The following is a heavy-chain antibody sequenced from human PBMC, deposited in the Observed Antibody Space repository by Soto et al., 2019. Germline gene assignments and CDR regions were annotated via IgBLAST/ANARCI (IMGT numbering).Heavy chain of an antibody. V-gene: IGHV1-69*02. CDR3: ARSLSGENWFDP. J-gene: IGHJ5*02. CDR1: GGTFSSYT. CDR2: IIPILGIA. Sequence: QVQLVQSGAEVKKPGSSVKVSCKASGGTFSSYTISWVRQAPGQGLEWMGRIIPILGIANYAQKFQGRVTITADKSTSTAYMGLSSLRSEDTAVYYCARSLSGENWFDPWGQGTLVTVSS. D-gene: IGHD3-16*02.